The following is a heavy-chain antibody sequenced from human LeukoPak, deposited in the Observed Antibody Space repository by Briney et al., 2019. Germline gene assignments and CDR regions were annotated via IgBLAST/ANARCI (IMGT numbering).Heavy chain of an antibody. D-gene: IGHD3-10*01. Sequence: SETLSLTCAVYGGSFSGYYWSWIRQPPGKGLEWIGEINHSGSTNYNPSLKSRVTISVDTSKNQFSLKLSSVTAADTAVYYCARGLNFFVTMVRGPYNWFDPWGQGTLVTVSS. CDR1: GGSFSGYY. J-gene: IGHJ5*02. CDR3: ARGLNFFVTMVRGPYNWFDP. CDR2: INHSGST. V-gene: IGHV4-34*01.